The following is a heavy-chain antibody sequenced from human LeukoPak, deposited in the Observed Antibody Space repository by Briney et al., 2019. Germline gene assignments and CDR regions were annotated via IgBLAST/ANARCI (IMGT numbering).Heavy chain of an antibody. D-gene: IGHD3-10*01. CDR3: ASSASLLWFGVRFDY. Sequence: GGSLRLSCSASGFTFSSYEMNWVRQAPGKGLEWVSSISSRAGTIYYADSVKGRFTISRDNAKNSLYLQMNSLRAEDTAVYYCASSASLLWFGVRFDYWGQGTLVTVSS. CDR2: ISSRAGTI. J-gene: IGHJ4*02. V-gene: IGHV3-48*03. CDR1: GFTFSSYE.